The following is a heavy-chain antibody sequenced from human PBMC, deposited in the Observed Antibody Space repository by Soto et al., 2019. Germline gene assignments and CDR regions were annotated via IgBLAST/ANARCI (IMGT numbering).Heavy chain of an antibody. CDR2: IIPMFGTS. Sequence: SVKFSCRASGGTFGGYAISWVRQDPGQGLEWMGEIIPMFGTSNYAQKFQGRVTITADESTSTAYMELSSLRSEDTAVYYCARGSCSSTSCYKEYYFDLWGQGTLVTVSS. CDR3: ARGSCSSTSCYKEYYFDL. D-gene: IGHD2-2*02. J-gene: IGHJ4*02. CDR1: GGTFGGYA. V-gene: IGHV1-69*13.